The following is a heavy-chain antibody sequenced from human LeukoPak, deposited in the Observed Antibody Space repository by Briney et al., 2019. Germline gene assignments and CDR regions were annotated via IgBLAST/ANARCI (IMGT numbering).Heavy chain of an antibody. CDR2: IYPGDSDT. V-gene: IGHV5-51*01. CDR1: GYSFTSYW. CDR3: ARHIGGSTVFDD. Sequence: GESLKISCKGSGYSFTSYWIGWVRQMPGKGLEWMGIIYPGDSDTRYSPSFQGQVTILADKPISTAYLRWSSLKATDTAMYFFARHIGGSTVFDDWGQGTLVTVSS. D-gene: IGHD3-10*01. J-gene: IGHJ4*02.